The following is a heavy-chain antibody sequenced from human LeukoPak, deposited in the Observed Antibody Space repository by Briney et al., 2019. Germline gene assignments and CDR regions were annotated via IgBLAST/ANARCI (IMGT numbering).Heavy chain of an antibody. V-gene: IGHV3-33*01. Sequence: GGSLRLSCAASGFTFRSYGMHWVRQAPGKGLEWVAVMWYDGRKKDYADSVKGRFIISRDNSKNTLYLQMNSLRADDTAVYYCARDPTTVTTGLLGNWGQGTLVTVSS. D-gene: IGHD4-17*01. CDR2: MWYDGRKK. J-gene: IGHJ4*01. CDR1: GFTFRSYG. CDR3: ARDPTTVTTGLLGN.